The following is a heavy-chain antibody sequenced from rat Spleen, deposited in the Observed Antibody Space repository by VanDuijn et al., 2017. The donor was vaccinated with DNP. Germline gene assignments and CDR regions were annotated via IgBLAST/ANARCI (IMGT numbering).Heavy chain of an antibody. CDR2: MSSDCTRT. CDR3: ARDDYGSDGAMDA. J-gene: IGHJ4*01. D-gene: IGHD1-3*01. Sequence: EVQLVESGGGLVQPGGSLKLSCAASGFTFTDYYMAWVRQPPTKGLEWVTHMSSDCTRTYYRDSVKGRFTISRDNAKITLYLHMDSLRSEDKATYYCARDDYGSDGAMDAWGQGTSVTVSS. V-gene: IGHV5-7*01. CDR1: GFTFTDYY.